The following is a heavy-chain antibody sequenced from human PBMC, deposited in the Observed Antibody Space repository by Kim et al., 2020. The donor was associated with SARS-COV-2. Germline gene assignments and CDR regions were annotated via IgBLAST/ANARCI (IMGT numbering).Heavy chain of an antibody. V-gene: IGHV1-3*01. CDR3: ARGYCSGGSCYSS. J-gene: IGHJ5*02. D-gene: IGHD2-15*01. Sequence: YSQEFPGRVTITRDISASTAYMELSSLRSEDTAVYYCARGYCSGGSCYSSWGQGTLVTVSS.